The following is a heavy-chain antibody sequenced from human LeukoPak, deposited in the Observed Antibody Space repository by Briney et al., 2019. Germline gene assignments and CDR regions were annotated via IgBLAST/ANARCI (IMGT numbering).Heavy chain of an antibody. D-gene: IGHD2-2*01. CDR2: IIPIFGTA. V-gene: IGHV1-69*06. J-gene: IGHJ6*04. CDR3: ASQYPYILDGMEV. CDR1: GGTFSSYA. Sequence: SVKVSCKASGGTFSSYAISWVRQAPGQGLEWMGGIIPIFGTANYAQKFQGRVTITADKSTSTAYMELSSLRSEDTAVYYCASQYPYILDGMEVWGKGTTVTVSS.